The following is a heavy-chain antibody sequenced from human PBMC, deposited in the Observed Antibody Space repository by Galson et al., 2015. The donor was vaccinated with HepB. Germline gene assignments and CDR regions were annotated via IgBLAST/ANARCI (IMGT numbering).Heavy chain of an antibody. D-gene: IGHD3-16*02. CDR1: GFTFSSYS. CDR3: ARAAYDYVWGSYRLDY. V-gene: IGHV3-21*01. Sequence: SLRLSCAASGFTFSSYSMNWVRQAPGKGLEWVSSISSSSSYIYYADSVKGRFTISRDNAKNSLYLQMNSLRAEDTAVYYCARAAYDYVWGSYRLDYWGQGTLVTVSS. CDR2: ISSSSSYI. J-gene: IGHJ4*02.